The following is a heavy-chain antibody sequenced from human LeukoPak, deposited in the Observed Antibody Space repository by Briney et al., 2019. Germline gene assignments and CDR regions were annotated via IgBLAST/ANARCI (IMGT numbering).Heavy chain of an antibody. J-gene: IGHJ3*02. V-gene: IGHV1-24*01. CDR3: AATYFYDSPLAFDI. Sequence: GGSLRLSCAASGFIVSTNYMSWVRQAPGKGLEWMGGFDPEDGETIYAQKFQGRVTMTEDTSTDTAYMELSSLRSEDTAVYYCAATYFYDSPLAFDIWGQGTMVTVSS. CDR2: FDPEDGET. CDR1: GFIVSTNY. D-gene: IGHD3-22*01.